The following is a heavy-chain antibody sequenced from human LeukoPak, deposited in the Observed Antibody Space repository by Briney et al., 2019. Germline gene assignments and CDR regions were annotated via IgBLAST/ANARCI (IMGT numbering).Heavy chain of an antibody. V-gene: IGHV1-2*06. J-gene: IGHJ6*03. CDR3: LVATTGSYYYYYMDV. CDR2: INPNSGGT. CDR1: GYTFTGYY. Sequence: ASVKVSCKASGYTFTGYYMHWVRQAPGQGLEWMGRINPNSGGTNYAQKFQGRVTMTRDTSISTAYMALSRLRSDDTAVYYCLVATTGSYYYYYMDVWGKGTTVTVSS. D-gene: IGHD2-15*01.